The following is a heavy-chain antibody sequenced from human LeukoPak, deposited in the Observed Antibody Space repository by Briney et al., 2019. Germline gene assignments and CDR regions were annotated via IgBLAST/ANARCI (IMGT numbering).Heavy chain of an antibody. CDR3: ARDYGGNSHLDY. Sequence: SETLSLTCTVSSGSISTYFWSWIRQPPGKGLEWIGYIYYSGSTYYNPSLQSRVTISVDTSKSQLSLKLNSVTTADTAVYFCARDYGGNSHLDYWGQGTLVTVSS. J-gene: IGHJ4*02. CDR1: SGSISTYF. CDR2: IYYSGST. D-gene: IGHD4-23*01. V-gene: IGHV4-59*01.